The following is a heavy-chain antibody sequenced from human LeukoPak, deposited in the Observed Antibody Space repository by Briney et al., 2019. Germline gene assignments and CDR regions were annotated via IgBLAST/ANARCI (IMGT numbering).Heavy chain of an antibody. D-gene: IGHD3-22*01. CDR2: IYYSGST. Sequence: GSLRLSCAASGFTFSSYSMNWVRQAPGKGLEWIGSIYYSGSTYYNPSLKSRVTISVDTSKNQFSLKLSSVTAADTAVYYCARANDYYDSSGYSLRHDAFDIWGQGTMVTVSS. J-gene: IGHJ3*02. V-gene: IGHV4-39*07. CDR3: ARANDYYDSSGYSLRHDAFDI. CDR1: GFTFSSYS.